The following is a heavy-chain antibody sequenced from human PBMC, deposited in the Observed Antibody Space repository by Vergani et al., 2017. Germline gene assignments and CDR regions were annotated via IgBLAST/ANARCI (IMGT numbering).Heavy chain of an antibody. CDR3: AKDLGTSSGGGWFDP. Sequence: EVQLEESGGGLVLPGRSLRLSCVASGITSAGYAMHWVRQAPGKGLEWVSGISWNSNCIGYADSVKGRFTISRDNAKNSLYLQMNSLRAEDTALYYCAKDLGTSSGGGWFDPWGQGTLVTVSS. V-gene: IGHV3-9*02. J-gene: IGHJ5*02. CDR2: ISWNSNCI. D-gene: IGHD6-6*01. CDR1: GITSAGYA.